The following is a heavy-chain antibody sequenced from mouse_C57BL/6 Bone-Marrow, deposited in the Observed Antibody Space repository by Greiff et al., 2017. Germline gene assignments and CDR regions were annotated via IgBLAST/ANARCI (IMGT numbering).Heavy chain of an antibody. CDR2: ISSGGDYI. D-gene: IGHD2-10*02. J-gene: IGHJ3*01. Sequence: EVKVVESGEGLVKPGGSLKLSCAASGFTFSSYAMSWVRQTPEKRLEWVAYISSGGDYIYYADTVKGRFTISRDNARNTLYLQMSSLKSEDTAMYYCTSPSGGFAYWGQGTLVTVSA. V-gene: IGHV5-9-1*02. CDR1: GFTFSSYA. CDR3: TSPSGGFAY.